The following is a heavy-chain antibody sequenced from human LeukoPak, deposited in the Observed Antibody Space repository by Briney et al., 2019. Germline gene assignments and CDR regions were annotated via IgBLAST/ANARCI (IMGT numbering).Heavy chain of an antibody. D-gene: IGHD1-26*01. CDR1: GFTPGFTFGNYA. J-gene: IGHJ6*02. Sequence: GGSLRLSCAASGFTPGFTFGNYAMTWVRQAPGKGLEWVSAISGSGGSTYYADSVKGRFSISRDNSKNTLYLQMNSLRAEDTAVYYCAKGCGSYCYYGMDVWGLGTTVTVFS. V-gene: IGHV3-23*01. CDR3: AKGCGSYCYYGMDV. CDR2: ISGSGGST.